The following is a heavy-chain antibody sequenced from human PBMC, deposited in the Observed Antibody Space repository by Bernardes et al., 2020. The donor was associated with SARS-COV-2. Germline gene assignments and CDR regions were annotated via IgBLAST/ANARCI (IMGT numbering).Heavy chain of an antibody. CDR3: ARGVPGY. CDR1: GGSFSGYQ. V-gene: IGHV4-34*01. J-gene: IGHJ4*02. Sequence: SETLSLTCAVYGGSFSGYQWSWVRQPPGKGLEWIGQIDHSGNAKYNPSLTSRVTLSVDTSKNQFSLKLNSVTAADTAVYYCARGVPGYWGQGTLATVSS. CDR2: IDHSGNA.